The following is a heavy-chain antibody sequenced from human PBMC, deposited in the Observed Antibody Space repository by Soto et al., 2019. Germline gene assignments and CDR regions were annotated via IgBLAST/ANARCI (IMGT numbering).Heavy chain of an antibody. CDR3: ARDVSSTAATPNDY. CDR1: GYSFTSYW. V-gene: IGHV5-51*01. J-gene: IGHJ4*02. D-gene: IGHD6-13*01. CDR2: IYPGDSDT. Sequence: GESLKISCKGSGYSFTSYWIVWVRQMPGKGLEWMGIIYPGDSDTRYSPSFQGQVTISADKSISTAYLQWSSLKAADTAVYYCARDVSSTAATPNDYWGQGTLVTVS.